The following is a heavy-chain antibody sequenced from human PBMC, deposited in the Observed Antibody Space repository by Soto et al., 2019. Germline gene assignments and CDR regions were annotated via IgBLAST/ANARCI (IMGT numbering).Heavy chain of an antibody. CDR3: ARDHYYDSSGYPSYYGMDV. J-gene: IGHJ6*02. CDR1: GGSISSGDYY. D-gene: IGHD3-22*01. Sequence: PSETLSLTCTVSGGSISSGDYYWSWIRQPPGKGLEWIGYIYYSGSTYYNPSLKSRVTISVDTSKNQFSLKLSSVTAADTAVYYCARDHYYDSSGYPSYYGMDVWGQGTTVTVSS. V-gene: IGHV4-30-4*01. CDR2: IYYSGST.